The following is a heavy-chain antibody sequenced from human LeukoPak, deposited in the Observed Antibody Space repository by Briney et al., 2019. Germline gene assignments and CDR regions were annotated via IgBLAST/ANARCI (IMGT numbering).Heavy chain of an antibody. Sequence: GGSLRLSCAASGFTFSSYAISWVRQAPGQGLEWMGRIIPILGIANYAQKFQGRVTITADKSTSTAYMELSSLRSEDTAEYYCATFDPATVTRGRGYWGQGTLVTVSS. V-gene: IGHV1-69*04. J-gene: IGHJ4*02. CDR1: GFTFSSYA. D-gene: IGHD4-17*01. CDR2: IIPILGIA. CDR3: ATFDPATVTRGRGY.